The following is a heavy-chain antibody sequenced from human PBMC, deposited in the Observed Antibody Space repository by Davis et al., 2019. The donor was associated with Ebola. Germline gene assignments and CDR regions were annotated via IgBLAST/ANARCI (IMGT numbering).Heavy chain of an antibody. V-gene: IGHV1-2*04. Sequence: AASVKVSCKASGYTFTSYGISWVRQAPGQGLEWMGWINPNSGGTNYAQKFQGWVTMTRDTSISTAYMELSRLRSDDTAVYYCARDRGFNYDDYYYYYYGMDVWGQGTTVTVSS. CDR2: INPNSGGT. D-gene: IGHD4-17*01. J-gene: IGHJ6*02. CDR1: GYTFTSYG. CDR3: ARDRGFNYDDYYYYYYGMDV.